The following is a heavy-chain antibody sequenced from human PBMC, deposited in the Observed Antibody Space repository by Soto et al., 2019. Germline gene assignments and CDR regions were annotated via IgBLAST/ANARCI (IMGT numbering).Heavy chain of an antibody. CDR2: ISYDGTNK. CDR3: AKDLQSYGDYDYYCYGMDV. J-gene: IGHJ6*02. Sequence: QVQLVESGGGEVQPGRSLTIFSAASGFTFSTYGMHWVRQTPGKGLEGVAVISYDGTNKFYSDSVKGRFTISRDNFKNTLTLQMNSLRADDTAVYSCAKDLQSYGDYDYYCYGMDVWCLGTSVTVSS. V-gene: IGHV3-30*18. CDR1: GFTFSTYG. D-gene: IGHD4-17*01.